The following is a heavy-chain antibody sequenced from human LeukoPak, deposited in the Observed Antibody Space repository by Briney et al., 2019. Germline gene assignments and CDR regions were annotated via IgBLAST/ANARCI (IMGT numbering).Heavy chain of an antibody. V-gene: IGHV3-20*04. Sequence: GGSLRLSCAASGFTFDDYGMSWVRQAPGKGLEWVSGINWNGGSTGYADSVKGRFTISRDNAKNSLYVQRNSMRAEDTALYYCTAAAGTIYYWGHGTLVTVSS. CDR1: GFTFDDYG. D-gene: IGHD6-13*01. CDR3: TAAAGTIYY. J-gene: IGHJ4*01. CDR2: INWNGGST.